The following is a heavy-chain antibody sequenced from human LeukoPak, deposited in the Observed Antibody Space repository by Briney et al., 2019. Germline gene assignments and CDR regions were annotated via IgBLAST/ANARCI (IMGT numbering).Heavy chain of an antibody. J-gene: IGHJ6*02. D-gene: IGHD3-10*01. CDR2: IKSKTDGGTT. CDR3: TGELSYYSMDV. Sequence: GGSLRLSCAASGLTFTNAWMGWVRQAPGKGLEWVGRIKSKTDGGTTDYAAPVKGRFTISRDDSKNTLYLQMNSLKTEDTAVYYCTGELSYYSMDVWGQGTTVTVSS. CDR1: GLTFTNAW. V-gene: IGHV3-15*01.